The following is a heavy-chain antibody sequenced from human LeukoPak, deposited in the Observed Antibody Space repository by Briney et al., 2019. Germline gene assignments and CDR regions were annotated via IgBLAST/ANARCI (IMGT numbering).Heavy chain of an antibody. CDR1: GYTFTSYG. Sequence: ASVKVSCKASGYTFTSYGISWVRQAPGQGVEGMGWISAYNGNTNYAQKLQATVTMTTDTSTSTAYMELRSLRSDDTAVYYCARDVPYSSGWYGGEGFDPWGQGTLVTVSS. D-gene: IGHD6-19*01. CDR3: ARDVPYSSGWYGGEGFDP. J-gene: IGHJ5*02. CDR2: ISAYNGNT. V-gene: IGHV1-18*01.